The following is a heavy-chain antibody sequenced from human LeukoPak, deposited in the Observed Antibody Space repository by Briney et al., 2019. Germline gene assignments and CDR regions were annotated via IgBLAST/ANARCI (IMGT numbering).Heavy chain of an antibody. CDR3: ARDVSANDY. D-gene: IGHD2-8*01. V-gene: IGHV3-7*01. CDR2: IKQDGSEK. J-gene: IGHJ4*02. CDR1: GFTFSSYW. Sequence: GGSLRLSCAVSGFTFSSYWMSWVRQAPGKGLEWVANIKQDGSEKYYVDSVKGRFTISRDNAKNSLYLQMNSLRVEDTAVYYCARDVSANDYWGQGTLVTVSS.